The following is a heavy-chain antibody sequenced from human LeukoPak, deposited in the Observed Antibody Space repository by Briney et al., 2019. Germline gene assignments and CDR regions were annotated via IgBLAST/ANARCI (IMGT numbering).Heavy chain of an antibody. V-gene: IGHV3-23*01. CDR1: GFTFSSYA. CDR2: ISGSGGST. CDR3: AKEWRYEMVVTAIKGVFDY. Sequence: GGSLRLSCAASGFTFSSYAVSWVRQAPGKGLEWVSAISGSGGSTYYADSVKGRFTKSRDNPKNTLYQQMNSLRAEDTAVYYCAKEWRYEMVVTAIKGVFDYSGQGTLVTVSS. J-gene: IGHJ4*02. D-gene: IGHD2-21*02.